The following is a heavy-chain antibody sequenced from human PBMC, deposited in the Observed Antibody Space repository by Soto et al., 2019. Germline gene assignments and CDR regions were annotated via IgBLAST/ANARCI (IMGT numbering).Heavy chain of an antibody. Sequence: GGSLRLSCAASGFTFSSYAMSWVRQAPGKGLEWVSAISGSGGSTYYADSVKGRFTISRDNSKNTLYLQMNSLRAEDTAVYYCAKRRNRDGLVVGGHRPYYFDYWGQGTLVTVSS. CDR2: ISGSGGST. CDR3: AKRRNRDGLVVGGHRPYYFDY. V-gene: IGHV3-23*01. J-gene: IGHJ4*02. D-gene: IGHD6-6*01. CDR1: GFTFSSYA.